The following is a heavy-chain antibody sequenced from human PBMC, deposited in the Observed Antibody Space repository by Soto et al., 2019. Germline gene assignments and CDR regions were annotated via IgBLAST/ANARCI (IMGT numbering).Heavy chain of an antibody. Sequence: QAQLEQSGGEVKKPGSSVKVSCKASRVAFSKFIVTWVRQAPGVGLEWVGGITPVFGTANYAQKFQGRVTIPADESTSTSYMEVNNLRSEDTAVYYCAKVRYSSPMGYYYGMDVWGQGTTVTVSS. D-gene: IGHD2-2*01. CDR1: RVAFSKFI. CDR2: ITPVFGTA. J-gene: IGHJ6*02. V-gene: IGHV1-69*01. CDR3: AKVRYSSPMGYYYGMDV.